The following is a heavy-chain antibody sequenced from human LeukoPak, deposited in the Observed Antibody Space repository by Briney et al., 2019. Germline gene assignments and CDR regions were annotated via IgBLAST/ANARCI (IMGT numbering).Heavy chain of an antibody. Sequence: GGSLRLSCAASGFTFSRYSMNWVRQAPGKGLEWVSSISSGSSFMYYADSVKGRFTISRDNAKNSLYLQMNSLRAEDTAVYYCARGTMFPYYFDYWGQGTLVTVSS. D-gene: IGHD3-10*02. CDR2: ISSGSSFM. V-gene: IGHV3-21*01. J-gene: IGHJ4*02. CDR3: ARGTMFPYYFDY. CDR1: GFTFSRYS.